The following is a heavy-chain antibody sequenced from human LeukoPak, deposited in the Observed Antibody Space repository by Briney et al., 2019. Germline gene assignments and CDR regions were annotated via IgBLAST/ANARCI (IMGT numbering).Heavy chain of an antibody. CDR2: IKQDGSEK. CDR3: ASRRGYSGYDSVDY. V-gene: IGHV3-7*01. CDR1: GFTFSSYS. Sequence: PGGSLRLSCAASGFTFSSYSMNWVRQAPGKGLEWVANIKQDGSEKYYVDSVKGRFTISRDNAKNSLYLQMNSLRAEDTAVYYCASRRGYSGYDSVDYWGQGTLVTVSS. D-gene: IGHD5-12*01. J-gene: IGHJ4*02.